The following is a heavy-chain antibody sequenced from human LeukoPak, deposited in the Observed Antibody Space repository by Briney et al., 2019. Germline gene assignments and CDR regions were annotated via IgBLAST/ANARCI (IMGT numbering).Heavy chain of an antibody. J-gene: IGHJ4*02. CDR3: ARGDPYRSGGGCHRDYFDF. V-gene: IGHV3-48*03. D-gene: IGHD2-15*01. Sequence: GGSLRLSCAASGFTFSSYEMNWVRQAPGKGLEWVSYISRSGSTMYYADSVKGRFTISRDNAKNSLYLQMNSLRVEDTAVYYCARGDPYRSGGGCHRDYFDFWGQGTLVTVSS. CDR1: GFTFSSYE. CDR2: ISRSGSTM.